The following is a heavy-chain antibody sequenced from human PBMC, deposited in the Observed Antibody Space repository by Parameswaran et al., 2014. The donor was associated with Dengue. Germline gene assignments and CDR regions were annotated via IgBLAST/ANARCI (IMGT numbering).Heavy chain of an antibody. CDR3: ARGARGGSYYYFDY. D-gene: IGHD1-26*01. CDR2: ISAYNGNT. Sequence: SWVRQAPGQGLEWMGWISAYNGNTNYAQKLQGRVTMTTDTSTSTAYMELRSLRSDDTAVYYCARGARGGSYYYFDYWGQGTWSPSPQ. V-gene: IGHV1-18*01. J-gene: IGHJ4*02.